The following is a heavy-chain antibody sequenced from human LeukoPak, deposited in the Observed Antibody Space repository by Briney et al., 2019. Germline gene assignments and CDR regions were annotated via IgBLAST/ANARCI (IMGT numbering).Heavy chain of an antibody. D-gene: IGHD6-13*01. CDR2: VNPNSGGT. J-gene: IGHJ6*02. Sequence: GASVKVSCKASGYTSTGYYMHWVRQAPGQGLEWMGWVNPNSGGTNYAQKFQGWVTMTRDTSISTAYMELSRLRSDDTAVYYCARGSPQAAAGRTYYYYGMDVWGQGTTVTVSS. V-gene: IGHV1-2*04. CDR1: GYTSTGYY. CDR3: ARGSPQAAAGRTYYYYGMDV.